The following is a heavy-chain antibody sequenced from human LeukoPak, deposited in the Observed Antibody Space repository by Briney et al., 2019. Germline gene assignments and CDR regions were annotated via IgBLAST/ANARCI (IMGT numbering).Heavy chain of an antibody. V-gene: IGHV1-46*01. J-gene: IGHJ4*02. CDR2: INPSGGST. D-gene: IGHD6-13*01. CDR1: GYTFTSYY. Sequence: GASVKVSCKASGYTFTSYYIDWVRQAPGQGLEWMGIINPSGGSTSYAQKFQGRVTMTRDTSTSTVYMELSSLRSEDTAVYYCARDLVDAAAAKATYTFDYWGQGTLVTVSS. CDR3: ARDLVDAAAAKATYTFDY.